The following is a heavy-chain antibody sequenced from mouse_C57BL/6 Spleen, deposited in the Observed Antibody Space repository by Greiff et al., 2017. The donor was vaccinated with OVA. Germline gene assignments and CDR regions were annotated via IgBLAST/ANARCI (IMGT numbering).Heavy chain of an antibody. D-gene: IGHD3-1*01. J-gene: IGHJ4*01. Sequence: VQLQQSGAELARPGASVKMSCKASGYTFTSYTMHWVKQRPGQGLEWIGYINPSSGYTKYNQKFKDKATLTADKSSSTAYMQLSSLTSEDSAVYCCARSGYGDCAMDYWGQGTSVTVSS. CDR3: ARSGYGDCAMDY. CDR2: INPSSGYT. CDR1: GYTFTSYT. V-gene: IGHV1-4*01.